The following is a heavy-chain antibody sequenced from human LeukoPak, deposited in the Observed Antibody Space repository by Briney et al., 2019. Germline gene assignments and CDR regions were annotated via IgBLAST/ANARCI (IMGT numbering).Heavy chain of an antibody. V-gene: IGHV3-23*01. D-gene: IGHD5-18*01. J-gene: IGHJ6*03. CDR2: ISGSGDST. CDR3: ARDTAMARGYYYYMDV. CDR1: GFTFSTYA. Sequence: GGSLRLSCAASGFTFSTYAMSWVRQAPGKGLEWVSAISGSGDSTYYADSVKGRFTISRDISKNTLYLQMNSLRAEDTAVYYCARDTAMARGYYYYMDVWGKGTTVTVSS.